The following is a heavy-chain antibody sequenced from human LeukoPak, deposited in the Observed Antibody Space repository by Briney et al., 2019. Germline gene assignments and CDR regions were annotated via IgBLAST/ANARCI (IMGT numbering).Heavy chain of an antibody. D-gene: IGHD1-26*01. J-gene: IGHJ4*02. CDR1: GFTFSSSG. CDR3: AKGREPGGLDF. Sequence: GGSLRLSCAASGFTFSSSGMHWVRQAPGKGLEWVAVISFDGSSEYSADSVKGRFTISRDNSKNTLFLQMNSLRPEDTAVYYCAKGREPGGLDFWGQGTLVTVSS. CDR2: ISFDGSSE. V-gene: IGHV3-30*18.